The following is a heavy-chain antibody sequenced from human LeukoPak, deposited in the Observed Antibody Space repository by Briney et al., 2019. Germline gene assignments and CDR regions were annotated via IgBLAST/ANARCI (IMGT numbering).Heavy chain of an antibody. D-gene: IGHD1-14*01. CDR2: IWYDGSNK. Sequence: GGSLRLSCAASGFTFSSYGMHWVRQAPGKGLEGVAFIWYDGSNKYYADSVKGRFTISRDNAKNSLYLQMNSLRAEDTAVYYCAKGTGKSTLNRFEPWGQGTLVTVSS. CDR3: AKGTGKSTLNRFEP. CDR1: GFTFSSYG. V-gene: IGHV3-33*03. J-gene: IGHJ5*02.